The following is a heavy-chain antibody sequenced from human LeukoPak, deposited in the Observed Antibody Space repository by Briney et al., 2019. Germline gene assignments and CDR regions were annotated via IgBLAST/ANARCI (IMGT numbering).Heavy chain of an antibody. J-gene: IGHJ6*02. D-gene: IGHD6-19*01. CDR3: AKAYGAVLYYYYGMDV. Sequence: GGSLRLSCAASGFTFSSYAMHWVRQAPGKGLEWVAVISYDGSNKYYADSVKGRFTISRDNSKNTLYLQMNSLRAEDTAVYYCAKAYGAVLYYYYGMDVWGQGTTVTVSS. CDR2: ISYDGSNK. CDR1: GFTFSSYA. V-gene: IGHV3-30*04.